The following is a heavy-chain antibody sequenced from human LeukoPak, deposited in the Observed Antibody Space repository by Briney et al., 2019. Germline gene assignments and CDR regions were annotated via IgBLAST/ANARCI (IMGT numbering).Heavy chain of an antibody. CDR2: ISNSGSII. J-gene: IGHJ4*02. V-gene: IGHV3-11*04. D-gene: IGHD6-13*01. CDR3: ARETLGVAGFDY. Sequence: PGGSLRLSCAASGFTFSDYYMSWIRQAPGKGLEWVSYISNSGSIINYADSVKGRFTISRDNAKNSLYLQMNRLRADDTAVYYCARETLGVAGFDYWGQGTLVTVSA. CDR1: GFTFSDYY.